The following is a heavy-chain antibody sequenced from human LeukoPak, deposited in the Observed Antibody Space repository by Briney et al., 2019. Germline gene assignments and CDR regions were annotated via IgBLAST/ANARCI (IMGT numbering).Heavy chain of an antibody. J-gene: IGHJ4*02. Sequence: SETLSLTCAVYGGSFSGYYWGWIRQPPGKGLEWIGEINHSGSTNYNPSLKSRVTISVDTSKNQFSLKLSSVTAADTAVYYCARGRGYSYGYEAFDYWGQGTLVTVSS. D-gene: IGHD5-18*01. V-gene: IGHV4-34*01. CDR1: GGSFSGYY. CDR3: ARGRGYSYGYEAFDY. CDR2: INHSGST.